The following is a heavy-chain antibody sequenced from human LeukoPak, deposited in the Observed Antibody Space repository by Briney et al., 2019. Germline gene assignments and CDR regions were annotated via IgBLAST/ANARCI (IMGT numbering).Heavy chain of an antibody. Sequence: GESLKISCKGSGFSFTSYWIAWVRQMPGHGLEWMGIIYPGDSDIRYSPSFRGQVTISADKSISTAYLQWGSLKASDTAVYYCARLASGSYYYYYYYMDVWGKGTTVTVSS. J-gene: IGHJ6*03. CDR3: ARLASGSYYYYYYYMDV. CDR2: IYPGDSDI. V-gene: IGHV5-51*01. CDR1: GFSFTSYW. D-gene: IGHD3-10*01.